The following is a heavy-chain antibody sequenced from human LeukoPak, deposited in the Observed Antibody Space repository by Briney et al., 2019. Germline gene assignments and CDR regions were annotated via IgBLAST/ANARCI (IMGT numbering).Heavy chain of an antibody. CDR3: ARDLIYDYVWGSHRYAGFDP. D-gene: IGHD3-16*02. Sequence: SETLSLTYAVCGGSFSGYYWSWIRQPPGKGLEWIGEINHSGSTNYNPSLKSRVTISVDTSKNQFSLKLSSVTAADTAVYYCARDLIYDYVWGSHRYAGFDPWGQGTLVTVSS. CDR1: GGSFSGYY. CDR2: INHSGST. J-gene: IGHJ5*02. V-gene: IGHV4-34*01.